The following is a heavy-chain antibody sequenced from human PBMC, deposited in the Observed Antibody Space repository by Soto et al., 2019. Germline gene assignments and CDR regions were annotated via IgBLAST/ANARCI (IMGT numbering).Heavy chain of an antibody. D-gene: IGHD2-2*01. CDR1: GGSISSNKW. CDR2: IYHSGST. Sequence: SETLSLTCAVYGGSISSNKWWSWVRQPPGKGLEWIGEIYHSGSTNYNPSLKSRVTISLDKSKNQFPLKLTSVTAADSAVYYCARDDHIVVVPTSLGAMDVWGQGTTVTVSS. CDR3: ARDDHIVVVPTSLGAMDV. V-gene: IGHV4-4*02. J-gene: IGHJ6*02.